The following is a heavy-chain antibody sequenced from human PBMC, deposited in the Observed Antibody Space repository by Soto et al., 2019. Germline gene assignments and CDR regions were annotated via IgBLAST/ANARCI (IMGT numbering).Heavy chain of an antibody. CDR2: VYHSGIA. Sequence: TSETLSLTCTVSGGSLTSYYWSWIRQPPGKGLEWIGFVYHSGIANYNPSLKSRVTISVDTSKNQFSLKLTSVTAADTAVYYCARDKITGLFDYWGQGTLVTVSS. D-gene: IGHD2-8*02. CDR3: ARDKITGLFDY. V-gene: IGHV4-59*12. CDR1: GGSLTSYY. J-gene: IGHJ4*02.